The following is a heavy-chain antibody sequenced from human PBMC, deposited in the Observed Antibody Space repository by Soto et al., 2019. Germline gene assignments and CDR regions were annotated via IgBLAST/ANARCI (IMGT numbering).Heavy chain of an antibody. CDR1: GGSFSGYH. V-gene: IGHV4-34*02. CDR3: AGPLMWFDQIGAFDT. D-gene: IGHD3-10*01. CDR2: INHTGHV. Sequence: QVQLQQWGAGLLKPSETLSLTCGVYGGSFSGYHWSWIRQTPGKGLEWIGQINHTGHVNYNPSLKSTLNXSXDXSKXQFSLTLSSVTAADTAVYYCAGPLMWFDQIGAFDTWGQGTTVTVSS. J-gene: IGHJ3*02.